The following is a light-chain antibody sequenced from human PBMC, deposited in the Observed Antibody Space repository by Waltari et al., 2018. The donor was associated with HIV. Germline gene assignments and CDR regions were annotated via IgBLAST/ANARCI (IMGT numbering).Light chain of an antibody. CDR1: SSNVGSDDL. CDR2: EVT. V-gene: IGLV2-23*02. J-gene: IGLJ1*01. Sequence: QSALTQPASVSGSPGPSITLPCTGTSSNVGSDDLVPWYQQHPGEAPKLIISEVTKRPSGVSNRCSGSKSGNTASLTISGLQAEDEADYYCCSCPRSGIRYVFGTGTKVTVL. CDR3: CSCPRSGIRYV.